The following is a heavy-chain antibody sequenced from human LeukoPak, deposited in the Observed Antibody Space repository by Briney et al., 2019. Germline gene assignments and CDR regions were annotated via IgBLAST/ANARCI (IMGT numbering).Heavy chain of an antibody. J-gene: IGHJ4*02. CDR3: ARVPPWSGAPPDY. V-gene: IGHV1-69*13. CDR2: IIPIFGTA. Sequence: GASVKVSCKASGGTFSSYTISWVRQAPGQGLEWMGGIIPIFGTANYAQKFQGRVTITADESTSTAYMELSSLRSEDTAVYYCARVPPWSGAPPDYWGQGTLVTVSS. D-gene: IGHD3-3*01. CDR1: GGTFSSYT.